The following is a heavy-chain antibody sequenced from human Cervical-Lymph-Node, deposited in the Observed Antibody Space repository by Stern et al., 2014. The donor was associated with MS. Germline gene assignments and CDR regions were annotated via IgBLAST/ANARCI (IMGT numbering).Heavy chain of an antibody. D-gene: IGHD1-1*01. J-gene: IGHJ5*02. V-gene: IGHV1-69*04. CDR3: ARGVVSNRATATLHNLFDP. Sequence: QDQLVESGAEVQKPGSSVNVSCMASGGTFSSSYAIPWMRQAPGQGLEGMGRIIPILGLPYYAQKFQGRVTITADTSTNTAYMGLNSLTSEDTAVYYCARGVVSNRATATLHNLFDPWGQGTLVTVSS. CDR2: IIPILGLP. CDR1: GGTFSSSYA.